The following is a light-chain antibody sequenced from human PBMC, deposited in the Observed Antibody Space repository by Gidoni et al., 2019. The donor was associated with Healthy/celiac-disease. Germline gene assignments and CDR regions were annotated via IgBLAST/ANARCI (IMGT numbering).Light chain of an antibody. V-gene: IGKV3-11*01. Sequence: IVLTQSPPTLSLSPGERATLSCRSSQSVSSYLAWYQQKPGQAPRLLIYDASNRATGIPARFSGSGSGTDFTLTISSLETEDFAVYYCQQRSNWPPMYTFGQGTKLEIK. J-gene: IGKJ2*01. CDR3: QQRSNWPPMYT. CDR1: QSVSSY. CDR2: DAS.